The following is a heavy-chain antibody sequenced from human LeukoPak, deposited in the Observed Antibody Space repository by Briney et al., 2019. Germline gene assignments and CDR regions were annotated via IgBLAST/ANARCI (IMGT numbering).Heavy chain of an antibody. CDR2: ISHSGTT. V-gene: IGHV4-59*08. CDR1: GGSISSYS. Sequence: SETLSLTCIVSGGSISSYSWNWIRQSPGKGLEWVGYISHSGTTSYNSSLKSRVAISVDTSKNQLSLKLTSVTAADTAVYYCARWDDSAWGFGNWGPGTLVTVSS. J-gene: IGHJ4*02. CDR3: ARWDDSAWGFGN. D-gene: IGHD6-19*01.